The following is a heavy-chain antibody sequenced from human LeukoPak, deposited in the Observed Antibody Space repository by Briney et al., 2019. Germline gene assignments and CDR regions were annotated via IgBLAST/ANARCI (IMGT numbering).Heavy chain of an antibody. V-gene: IGHV2-5*01. J-gene: IGHJ2*01. CDR3: AYRYSSWGHWYFDL. D-gene: IGHD6-13*01. CDR1: GFSLTTSGVG. CDR2: IYWNDDK. Sequence: SGPTLVNPTQTLTLTCTFSGFSLTTSGVGVGWIRQPPGKALEWLALIYWNDDKRYSPSLKSRLTITKDTSKNQVVLRMTNMEPVDTATYYCAYRYSSWGHWYFDLWGRGTLVTVSS.